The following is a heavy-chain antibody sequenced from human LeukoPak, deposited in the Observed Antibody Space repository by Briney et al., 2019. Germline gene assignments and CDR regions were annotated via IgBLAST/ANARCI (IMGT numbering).Heavy chain of an antibody. V-gene: IGHV3-9*01. CDR3: GKSHCRSTSCYVTY. Sequence: PGRSLRLSCAASGVTFDDYAMHSVRQAPGKGLEWVSGISWNSGSIGYADSVKGRFTISRENAKNSLYLQMNSLRDEDTALYYCGKSHCRSTSCYVTYWGQGTLVTVSS. D-gene: IGHD2-2*01. CDR2: ISWNSGSI. J-gene: IGHJ4*02. CDR1: GVTFDDYA.